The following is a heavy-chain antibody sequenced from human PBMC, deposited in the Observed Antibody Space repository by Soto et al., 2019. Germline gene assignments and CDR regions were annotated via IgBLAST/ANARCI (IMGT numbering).Heavy chain of an antibody. CDR3: AREGGFITMVRGVIDYYYYGMDV. J-gene: IGHJ6*02. V-gene: IGHV4-31*03. Sequence: SETLSLTCTVSGGSISSGGYYWSWIRQHPGKGLEWIGYIYYSGSTYYNPSLKSRVTISVDTSKNQFSLKLSSVTAADTAVYYCAREGGFITMVRGVIDYYYYGMDVWGQGTTVTVSS. CDR1: GGSISSGGYY. D-gene: IGHD3-10*01. CDR2: IYYSGST.